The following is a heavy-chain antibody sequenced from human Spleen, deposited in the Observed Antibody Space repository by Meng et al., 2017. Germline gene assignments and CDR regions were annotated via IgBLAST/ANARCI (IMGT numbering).Heavy chain of an antibody. Sequence: QGQLEEAGPGRVRASVPLSLSCAVSGYSISRGHWWSWVRQSPGKGLQWIGEIEHSEGPNYNPSLKSRVTISVDTSKNQISLELTSVTAADTAVYYCARNGAYCLEYWGQGSLVTVSS. CDR1: GYSISRGHW. J-gene: IGHJ4*02. V-gene: IGHV4-4*02. CDR2: IEHSEGP. D-gene: IGHD2-21*01. CDR3: ARNGAYCLEY.